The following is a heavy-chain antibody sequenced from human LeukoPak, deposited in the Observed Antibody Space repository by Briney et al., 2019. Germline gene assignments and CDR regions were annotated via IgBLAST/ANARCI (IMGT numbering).Heavy chain of an antibody. CDR1: GGSISSSSYY. J-gene: IGHJ5*02. D-gene: IGHD2-15*01. V-gene: IGHV4-39*01. CDR3: ARLCSSNWFDP. Sequence: SETLSLTCTVSGGSISSSSYYWGWIRQPPGKGLEWIGSIYYSGSTYYNPSLKSRVTISVDTSKNQFSLKLSSATAADTAVYYCARLCSSNWFDPWGQGTLVTVSS. CDR2: IYYSGST.